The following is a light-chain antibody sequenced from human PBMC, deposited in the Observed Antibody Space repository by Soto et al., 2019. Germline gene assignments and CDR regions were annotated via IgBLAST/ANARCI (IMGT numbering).Light chain of an antibody. CDR1: SSDVGGYNY. V-gene: IGLV2-8*01. Sequence: QSVLTQPPSASGSPGQSVTISCTGTSSDVGGYNYVSWYQQHPGKAPKLMIYEVSKRPSGVPDRFSGSKSDNTASLTVSGLQAEDEADYYCSSYAGSNKRYVFGTGTKLTV. CDR2: EVS. CDR3: SSYAGSNKRYV. J-gene: IGLJ1*01.